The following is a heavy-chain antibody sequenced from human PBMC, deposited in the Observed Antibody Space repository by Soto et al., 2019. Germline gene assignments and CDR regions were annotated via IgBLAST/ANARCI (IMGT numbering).Heavy chain of an antibody. CDR1: GGTFGSYA. D-gene: IGHD2-15*01. J-gene: IGHJ6*02. V-gene: IGHV1-69*01. CDR3: AISARGSTRLYYYYGMDV. Sequence: QVQLVQSGAEVKKPGSSMKVSCKASGGTFGSYAINWVRQAHGQGLEWMGGIIPIFDTTNYARKFQGRVTITADESTSTAYMYLSSLRSEDTALYYCAISARGSTRLYYYYGMDVWGQGTTVTVSS. CDR2: IIPIFDTT.